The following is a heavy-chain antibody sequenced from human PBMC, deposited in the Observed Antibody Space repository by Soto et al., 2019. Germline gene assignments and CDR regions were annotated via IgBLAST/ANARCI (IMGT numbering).Heavy chain of an antibody. J-gene: IGHJ1*01. Sequence: PSEILSVTCAVSGGSIISLGYSRIFNRQPPGKGLEWIGYIYHSGSTYYNPSLKSRVTISVDRSRNEFSLKLSSVTAADRAVYYCAMWGGYGGGGSCKGDLQHWGQGNLVTVSS. V-gene: IGHV4-30-2*01. CDR3: AMWGGYGGGGSCKGDLQH. D-gene: IGHD2-15*01. CDR1: GGSIISLGYS. CDR2: IYHSGST.